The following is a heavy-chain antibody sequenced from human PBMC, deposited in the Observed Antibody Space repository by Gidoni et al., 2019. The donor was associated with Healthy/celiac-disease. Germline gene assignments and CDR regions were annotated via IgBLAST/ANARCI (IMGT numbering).Heavy chain of an antibody. V-gene: IGHV1-69*01. D-gene: IGHD6-19*01. J-gene: IGHJ1*01. CDR2: IIPISGTA. Sequence: QVQLVQSGAEVQKPGSSVKVSCKASGGTFSSYAISWVRQAPGQGLEWMGGIIPISGTANYAQKFQGRVTITADESTSTAYMEVSSLRSEDTAVYYCARGPPPYSSGWYWYFQHWGQGTLVTVSS. CDR1: GGTFSSYA. CDR3: ARGPPPYSSGWYWYFQH.